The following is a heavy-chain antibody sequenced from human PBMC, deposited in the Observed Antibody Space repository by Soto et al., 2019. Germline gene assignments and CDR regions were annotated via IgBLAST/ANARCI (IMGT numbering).Heavy chain of an antibody. CDR2: ISSGGKT. Sequence: QLLESGGGLVQPGGSLRLSCEASGFSFSRNAMSWVRQAPGKGLEWVSSISSGGKTYYAGSVKGRFTISTNNSKNTASLQMTSLGAEDTAVYYCAKLGYCTGGTCYLDYYYGVDVWGQGTTVTVS. D-gene: IGHD2-15*01. J-gene: IGHJ6*02. CDR3: AKLGYCTGGTCYLDYYYGVDV. V-gene: IGHV3-23*01. CDR1: GFSFSRNA.